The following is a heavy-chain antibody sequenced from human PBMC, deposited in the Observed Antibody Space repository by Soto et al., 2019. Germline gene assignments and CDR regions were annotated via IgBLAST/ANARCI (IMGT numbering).Heavy chain of an antibody. CDR2: IYSGGST. V-gene: IGHV3-53*04. D-gene: IGHD2-2*03. CDR1: GFTVSSNY. CDR3: ARAPMGIVGVPAAMANDAFDI. Sequence: PVGSLRLSCAASGFTVSSNYMSWVRQAPGKGLEWVSVIYSGGSTYYADSVKGRFTISRHNSKNTLYLQMNSLRAEDTAVYYCARAPMGIVGVPAAMANDAFDIWGQGTRVTVSS. J-gene: IGHJ3*02.